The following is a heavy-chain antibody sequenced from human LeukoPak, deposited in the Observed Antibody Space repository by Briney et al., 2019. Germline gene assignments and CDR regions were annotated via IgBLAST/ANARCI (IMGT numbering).Heavy chain of an antibody. V-gene: IGHV3-23*01. J-gene: IGHJ4*02. Sequence: GSLRLSCAASGFTFSSYAMSWVRQAPGKGLEWVSGISGSGGSTYYADFVKGRFTISRDNSKNTLYLQMNSLRAEDTALYYCAKGVGYSGYGGDYWGQGTLVTVSS. D-gene: IGHD5-12*01. CDR1: GFTFSSYA. CDR3: AKGVGYSGYGGDY. CDR2: ISGSGGST.